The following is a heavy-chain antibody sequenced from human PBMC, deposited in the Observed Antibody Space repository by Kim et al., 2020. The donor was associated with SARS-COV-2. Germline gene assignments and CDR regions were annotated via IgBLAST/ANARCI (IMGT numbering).Heavy chain of an antibody. CDR2: INPSGGST. D-gene: IGHD3-9*01. Sequence: ASVKVSCKASGYTFTSYYMHWVRQAPGQGLEWMGIINPSGGSTSYAQKFQGRVTMTRDTSTSTVYMELSSLRSEDTAVYYCARESILTGLGPYGMDVWGQGTTVTVSS. CDR1: GYTFTSYY. V-gene: IGHV1-46*01. CDR3: ARESILTGLGPYGMDV. J-gene: IGHJ6*02.